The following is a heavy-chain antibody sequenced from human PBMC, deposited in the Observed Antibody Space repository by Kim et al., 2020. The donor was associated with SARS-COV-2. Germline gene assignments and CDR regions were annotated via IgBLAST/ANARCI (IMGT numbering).Heavy chain of an antibody. CDR3: ASLSTGYVWDKFDY. V-gene: IGHV3-74*01. D-gene: IGHD3-16*01. J-gene: IGHJ4*02. Sequence: GGSLRLSCVASGFTFSSYGMHWVRQAPGKGLMWVSRVNSDGSSTTYADSVKGRLTISRDNARNTLYLQMNSLRAEDTAVYYCASLSTGYVWDKFDYWGQG. CDR1: GFTFSSYG. CDR2: VNSDGSST.